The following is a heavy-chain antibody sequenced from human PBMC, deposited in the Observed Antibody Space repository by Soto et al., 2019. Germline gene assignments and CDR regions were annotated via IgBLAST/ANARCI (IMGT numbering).Heavy chain of an antibody. V-gene: IGHV4-34*01. D-gene: IGHD6-13*01. Sequence: SETLSLTCAVYGGSFSGYYWSWIRQPPGKGLEWIGEINHSGSTSYNPSLKSRVTISVDTSKNQFSLKLSSVTAADTAVYYCARGQFSSSWYWFDPWGQGTLVTVSS. J-gene: IGHJ5*02. CDR1: GGSFSGYY. CDR3: ARGQFSSSWYWFDP. CDR2: INHSGST.